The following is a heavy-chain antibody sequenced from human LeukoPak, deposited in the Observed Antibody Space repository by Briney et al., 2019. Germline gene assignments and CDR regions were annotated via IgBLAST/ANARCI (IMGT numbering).Heavy chain of an antibody. Sequence: SVKVSCKASGYTFTSYGISWVRQAPGQGLEWMGGIIPIFGTANYAQKFQGRVTITADESTSTAYMELSSLRSEDTAVYYCASGQYKANNWFDPWGQGTLVTVSS. CDR3: ASGQYKANNWFDP. J-gene: IGHJ5*02. D-gene: IGHD3-9*01. CDR1: GYTFTSYG. CDR2: IIPIFGTA. V-gene: IGHV1-69*13.